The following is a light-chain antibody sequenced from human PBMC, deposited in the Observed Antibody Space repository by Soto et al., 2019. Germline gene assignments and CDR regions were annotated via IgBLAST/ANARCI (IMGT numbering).Light chain of an antibody. CDR2: DSS. Sequence: VLTQFPATLSLSPGERATLSCRASQSVRGNLAWYQQKPGQAPRLLIYDSSTRAAGIPLRFSGTGSGTDFTLTVTSLQSEDFAVYYCHQYGSSRTFGQGTKVDIK. CDR1: QSVRGN. J-gene: IGKJ1*01. V-gene: IGKV3-15*01. CDR3: HQYGSSRT.